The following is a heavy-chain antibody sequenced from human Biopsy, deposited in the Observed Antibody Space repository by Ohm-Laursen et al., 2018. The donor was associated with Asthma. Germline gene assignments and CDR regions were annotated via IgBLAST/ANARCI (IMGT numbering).Heavy chain of an antibody. J-gene: IGHJ3*02. CDR2: ISKDASTQ. D-gene: IGHD1-1*01. V-gene: IGHV3-30*01. CDR1: GFSFSNFA. Sequence: SLRLSCTAPGFSFSNFAIHWVRQAPGKGLEWVGVISKDASTQGYADSVKGRFTMARDNSKNTLDLQMNSLREEDTAVYYCVRDGTDDAFDIWGQGTVVSVSS. CDR3: VRDGTDDAFDI.